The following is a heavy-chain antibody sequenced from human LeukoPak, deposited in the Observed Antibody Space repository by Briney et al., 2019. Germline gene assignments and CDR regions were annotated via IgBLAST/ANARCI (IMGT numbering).Heavy chain of an antibody. V-gene: IGHV3-20*01. Sequence: GGTLGLSCAASGFTFSSYGMSWVRQAPGKGLEWVSGINWNADSTGYADSVKGRFTISRDNAKNSLYLQMNSLRAEDTALYHCAREGGTTMVRGVIIVRGYYYMDVWGKGTTVTISS. CDR3: AREGGTTMVRGVIIVRGYYYMDV. J-gene: IGHJ6*03. D-gene: IGHD3-10*01. CDR1: GFTFSSYG. CDR2: INWNADST.